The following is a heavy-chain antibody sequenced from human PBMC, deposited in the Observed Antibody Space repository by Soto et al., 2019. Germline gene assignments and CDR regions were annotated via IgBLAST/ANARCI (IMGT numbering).Heavy chain of an antibody. Sequence: SVKVSCKASGGTFSSYAISWVRQAPGQGLEWMGGIIPIFGTANYARKFQGRVTITADKSTSTAYMELSSLRSEDTAVYYCASGGFTIFGVETYYYYGMDVWGQETTVTVSS. J-gene: IGHJ6*02. CDR2: IIPIFGTA. V-gene: IGHV1-69*06. CDR3: ASGGFTIFGVETYYYYGMDV. CDR1: GGTFSSYA. D-gene: IGHD3-3*01.